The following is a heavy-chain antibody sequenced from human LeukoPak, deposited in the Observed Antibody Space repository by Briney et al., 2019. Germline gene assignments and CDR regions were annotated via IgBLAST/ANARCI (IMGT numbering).Heavy chain of an antibody. CDR3: ARQGPAASYYYYYYMDV. Sequence: SETLSLTCAVYGGSFSNYYWSWLRQAPGKGLEWIGEINHSGSTNYNPSLKSRVTISVDTSKNQFSLKLSSVTAADTAVYYCARQGPAASYYYYYYMDVWGKGTTVTISS. CDR1: GGSFSNYY. CDR2: INHSGST. J-gene: IGHJ6*03. V-gene: IGHV4-34*01. D-gene: IGHD2-2*01.